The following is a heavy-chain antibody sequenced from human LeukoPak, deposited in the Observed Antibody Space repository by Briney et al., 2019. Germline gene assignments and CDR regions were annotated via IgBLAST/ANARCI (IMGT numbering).Heavy chain of an antibody. J-gene: IGHJ4*02. V-gene: IGHV3-15*01. D-gene: IGHD6-13*01. CDR3: TRQQLVLDF. Sequence: GGSLRLSCAASRFTFSDFYMSSFSDFYMSWIRQAPGKGLEWVGHIKSKTDGGTTDYAAPVKGRFTISRDDSKNTLYLQMNSLKTEDTAVYYCTRQQLVLDFWGRGTLVTVSS. CDR1: RFTFSDFY. CDR2: IKSKTDGGTT.